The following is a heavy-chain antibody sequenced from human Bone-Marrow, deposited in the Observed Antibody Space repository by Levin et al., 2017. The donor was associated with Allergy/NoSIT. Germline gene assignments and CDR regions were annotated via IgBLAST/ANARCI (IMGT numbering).Heavy chain of an antibody. J-gene: IGHJ4*02. D-gene: IGHD6-19*01. CDR1: GFSFSSYW. CDR3: ARGRWLVPLDS. Sequence: PGGSLRLSCAASGFSFSSYWMHWVRQSPGKGLEWVSRVDIDGSHTNYADSVKGRFTISRDNDKNTVYLQMNSLRAEDTAVYYCARGRWLVPLDSWGQGTQVTVSS. CDR2: VDIDGSHT. V-gene: IGHV3-74*01.